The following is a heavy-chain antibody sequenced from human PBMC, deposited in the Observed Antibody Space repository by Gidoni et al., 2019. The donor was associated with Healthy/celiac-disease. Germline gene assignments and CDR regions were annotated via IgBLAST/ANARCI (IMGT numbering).Heavy chain of an antibody. CDR3: ARVLPLRSSGYYYYYYGMDV. Sequence: QVQLQQWGAGLLKPSETLSLTCAVYGGSFSGYYWSWIRQPPGKGLEWIGEINHSGSTNYNPSLKSRVTISVDTSKNQFSLKLSSVTAADTAVYYCARVLPLRSSGYYYYYYGMDVWGQGTTVTVSS. CDR1: GGSFSGYY. D-gene: IGHD3-22*01. CDR2: INHSGST. J-gene: IGHJ6*02. V-gene: IGHV4-34*01.